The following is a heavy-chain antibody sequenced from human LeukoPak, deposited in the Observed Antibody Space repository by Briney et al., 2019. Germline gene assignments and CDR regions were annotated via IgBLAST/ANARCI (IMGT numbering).Heavy chain of an antibody. D-gene: IGHD5-18*01. CDR1: GYTFTGYY. V-gene: IGHV1-2*02. CDR2: INPNSGGT. CDR3: ARDSRQRGYSYGGTDY. Sequence: ASVTVSCKASGYTFTGYYMHWVRQAPGQGLEWMGWINPNSGGTNYAQKFQGRVTMTRDTSISTAYMELSRLRSDDTAVYYCARDSRQRGYSYGGTDYWGQGTLVTVSS. J-gene: IGHJ4*02.